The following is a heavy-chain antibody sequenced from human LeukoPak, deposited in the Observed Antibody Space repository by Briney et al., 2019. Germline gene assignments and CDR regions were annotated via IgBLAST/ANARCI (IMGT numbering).Heavy chain of an antibody. D-gene: IGHD6-13*01. V-gene: IGHV1-69*13. CDR2: IIPIFGTA. CDR1: GGTFSSYA. Sequence: ASVKVSCKASGGTFSSYAISWVRQAPGQGLEWMGGIIPIFGTANYAQKFQGRVTITADESTSTAYMGLSSLRSEDTAVYYCARDRVRGSSWYYFDYWGQGTLVTVSS. CDR3: ARDRVRGSSWYYFDY. J-gene: IGHJ4*02.